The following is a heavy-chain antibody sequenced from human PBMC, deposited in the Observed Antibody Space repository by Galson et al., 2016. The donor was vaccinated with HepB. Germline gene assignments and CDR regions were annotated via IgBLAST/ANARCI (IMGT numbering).Heavy chain of an antibody. V-gene: IGHV3-11*04. CDR2: VSRSGDSK. CDR3: ARDPLRPEYYYYFYGMDV. D-gene: IGHD4-17*01. CDR1: GFNFSDYY. Sequence: SLRLSCAASGFNFSDYYMNWIRQAPGKGLEWVSYVSRSGDSKLYADSVRGRLTISRDNSKNTLYVQMNSLRTEDTAMYYCARDPLRPEYYYYFYGMDVWGQGTTVTVSS. J-gene: IGHJ6*02.